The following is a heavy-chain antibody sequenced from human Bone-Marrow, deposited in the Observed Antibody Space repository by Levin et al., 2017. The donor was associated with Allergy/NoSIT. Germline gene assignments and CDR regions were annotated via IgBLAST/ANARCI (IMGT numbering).Heavy chain of an antibody. CDR1: GYTFTSYD. D-gene: IGHD1-14*01. Sequence: GESLKISCKASGYTFTSYDINWVRQATGQGLEWMGWMNPNSGNTGYAQKFQGRVTMTRNTSISTAYMELSSLRSEDTAVYYCARRTAGNNWFDPWGQGTLVTVSS. CDR3: ARRTAGNNWFDP. CDR2: MNPNSGNT. J-gene: IGHJ5*02. V-gene: IGHV1-8*01.